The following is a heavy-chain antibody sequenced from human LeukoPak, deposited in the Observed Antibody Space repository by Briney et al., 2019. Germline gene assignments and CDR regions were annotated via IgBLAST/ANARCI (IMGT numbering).Heavy chain of an antibody. CDR1: GGSISAYY. CDR2: IYTSGST. J-gene: IGHJ4*02. D-gene: IGHD1-26*01. V-gene: IGHV4-4*09. Sequence: SETLSLTCTVSGGSISAYYWTWIRQPPGKGLEWIGNIYTSGSTNYNPSLKSRLTISIDTSRNQFSLNLSSVTAADTAVYYCARVPRRSRWELPQGFDYWGQGTLVTVSS. CDR3: ARVPRRSRWELPQGFDY.